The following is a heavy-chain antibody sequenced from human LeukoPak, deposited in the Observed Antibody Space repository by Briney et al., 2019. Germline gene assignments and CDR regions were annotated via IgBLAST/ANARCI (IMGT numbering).Heavy chain of an antibody. V-gene: IGHV3-30*02. Sequence: GGSLRLSCAASGFFFSNHGMHWVRQAPGKGLEWVSFMLYDGVNEYYPDSVKGRLHISRDNSKNTLYLQMTSLRVEDTAVYYCAKDIATKRWLRPDPSFDYWGQGTLVTVSP. CDR1: GFFFSNHG. J-gene: IGHJ4*02. CDR3: AKDIATKRWLRPDPSFDY. CDR2: MLYDGVNE. D-gene: IGHD5-12*01.